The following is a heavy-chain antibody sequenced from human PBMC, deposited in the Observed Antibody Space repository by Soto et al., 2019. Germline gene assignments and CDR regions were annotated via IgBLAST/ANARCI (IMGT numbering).Heavy chain of an antibody. CDR2: IGSSGLSV. Sequence: QVHLVESGGGLVKPGGSLRLSCAASGFTFSDYQMSWIRQAPGKGLEWVSYIGSSGLSVYYEDSVKGRFTISRDNAKNPLCLQMNSLRAEDSAVYYCAGELRQLLSHNDYYFYLDVWGKGTTVSVS. V-gene: IGHV3-11*01. CDR1: GFTFSDYQ. CDR3: AGELRQLLSHNDYYFYLDV. J-gene: IGHJ6*03. D-gene: IGHD2-2*01.